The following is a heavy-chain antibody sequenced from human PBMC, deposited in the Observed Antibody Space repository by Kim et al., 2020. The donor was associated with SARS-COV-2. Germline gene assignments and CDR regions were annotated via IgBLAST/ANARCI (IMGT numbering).Heavy chain of an antibody. D-gene: IGHD3-10*01. Sequence: SETLSLTCTVSGGSISSYYWSWIRQPPGKGLEWIGYIYYSGSTNYNPSLKTRVTISVDTSKNQFSLKLSSVTAADTAVYYCARHEISYSYYYGSGNLFDPWGQGTLVTVSS. V-gene: IGHV4-59*08. CDR1: GGSISSYY. J-gene: IGHJ5*02. CDR2: IYYSGST. CDR3: ARHEISYSYYYGSGNLFDP.